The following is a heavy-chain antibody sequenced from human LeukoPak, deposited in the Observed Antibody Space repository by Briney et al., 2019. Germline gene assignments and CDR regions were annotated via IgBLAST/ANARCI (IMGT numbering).Heavy chain of an antibody. CDR3: ARDRLGSSWDYYYYGMDV. CDR2: IYTSGST. V-gene: IGHV4-4*07. D-gene: IGHD6-13*01. J-gene: IGHJ6*02. CDR1: GGSISSYY. Sequence: SETLSLTCTVSGGSISSYYWSWIRQPAGKGLEWIGRIYTSGSTNYNPSLKSRVTMSVDTSKNQFSLKLSSVTAADTAVYYCARDRLGSSWDYYYYGMDVWGQGTTVTVSS.